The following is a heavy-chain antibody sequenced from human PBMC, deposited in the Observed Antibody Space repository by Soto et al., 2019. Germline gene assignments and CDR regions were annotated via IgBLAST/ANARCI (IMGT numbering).Heavy chain of an antibody. Sequence: EVQLLESGGGLVQPGGSLRLSCAASGFTFSSYVMSWVRQAPGKGLEWVSSIRGSGGSTYYADSVKGRFTISRDNSKNTLYLQMNSLRAEDTAVYYCTKEDYGSGGGIDYWGRGTLVTVSS. D-gene: IGHD3-10*01. CDR3: TKEDYGSGGGIDY. J-gene: IGHJ4*02. V-gene: IGHV3-23*01. CDR2: IRGSGGST. CDR1: GFTFSSYV.